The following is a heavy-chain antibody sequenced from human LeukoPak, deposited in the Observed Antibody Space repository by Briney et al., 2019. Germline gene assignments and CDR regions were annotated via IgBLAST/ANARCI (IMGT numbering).Heavy chain of an antibody. CDR1: GYTFTHHG. D-gene: IGHD6-19*01. CDR3: ARDPSNTSGWYQYFDA. V-gene: IGHV1-18*01. J-gene: IGHJ2*01. CDR2: ISCYNGDT. Sequence: GASVKVSCKASGYTFTHHGIAWIRQAPGQGLEWLGWISCYNGDTIYAQKFRGRVTLTTEKSTSTVYMELRSLTSDDTAVYYCARDPSNTSGWYQYFDAGGRGTLVSVSS.